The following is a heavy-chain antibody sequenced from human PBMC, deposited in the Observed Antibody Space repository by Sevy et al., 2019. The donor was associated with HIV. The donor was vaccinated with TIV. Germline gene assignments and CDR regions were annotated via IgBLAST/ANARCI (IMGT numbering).Heavy chain of an antibody. CDR1: GDSVSSNSAA. CDR2: TYSRSKWYN. Sequence: SQTLSLTCAISGDSVSSNSAAWNWVRQSPSRGLEWLGRTYSRSKWYNDYAVSVKSRITINPDTSKNQFSLQLNSVTPEDTAVYYCARGFRARGYDFLLFDYWGQGTLVTVSS. V-gene: IGHV6-1*01. J-gene: IGHJ4*02. CDR3: ARGFRARGYDFLLFDY. D-gene: IGHD5-12*01.